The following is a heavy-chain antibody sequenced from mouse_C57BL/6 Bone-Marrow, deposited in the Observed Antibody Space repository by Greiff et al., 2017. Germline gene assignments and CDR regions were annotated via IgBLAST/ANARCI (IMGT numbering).Heavy chain of an antibody. CDR1: GFTFSSYA. D-gene: IGHD1-1*01. Sequence: DVQLVESGGGLVKPGGSLKLSCAASGFTFSSYAMSWVRQTTEKRLEWVATISDGGSYTYYPDNVKGRFTISRDNAKNNLYLQMSHLKSEDTAMXCCARDPIYYYGSSYGWFAYWGQGTLVTVSA. CDR2: ISDGGSYT. J-gene: IGHJ3*01. V-gene: IGHV5-4*01. CDR3: ARDPIYYYGSSYGWFAY.